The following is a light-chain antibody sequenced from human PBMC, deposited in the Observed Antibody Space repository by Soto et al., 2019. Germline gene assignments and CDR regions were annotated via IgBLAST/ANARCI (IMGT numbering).Light chain of an antibody. CDR1: QSISSSY. V-gene: IGKV3-15*01. CDR2: GAS. CDR3: QQYNNWPPYT. J-gene: IGKJ5*01. Sequence: DIVLTQSPGTLSLSPGKRATLSCRASQSISSSYLAWYQQRPGQAPRLLMYGASTRATETPARFSGSGSATDFTLTISSLQSEDFAVYYCQQYNNWPPYTFGQGTRLEIK.